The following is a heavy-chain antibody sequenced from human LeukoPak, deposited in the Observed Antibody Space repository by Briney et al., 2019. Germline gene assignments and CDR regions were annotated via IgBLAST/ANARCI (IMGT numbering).Heavy chain of an antibody. CDR2: ISGSGGSK. D-gene: IGHD5-18*01. Sequence: GGSLRLSCAASGFTFSNYAMSWVRQTPGKGLEWVSAISGSGGSKYYADSVKGRFTVPRDNSKNTLYLQMNSLRADDTAVYYCTKGPDTSMIRPDYWGQGTLVTVSS. CDR3: TKGPDTSMIRPDY. J-gene: IGHJ4*02. CDR1: GFTFSNYA. V-gene: IGHV3-23*01.